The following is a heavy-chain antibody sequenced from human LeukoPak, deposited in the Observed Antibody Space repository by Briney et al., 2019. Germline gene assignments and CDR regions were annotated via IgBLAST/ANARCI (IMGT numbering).Heavy chain of an antibody. J-gene: IGHJ5*02. CDR1: GFTVSGNY. Sequence: PGGSLRLSCAASGFTVSGNYMSWVRQAPGKGLEWVSVIYSGGSTYYADSVKGRFTIPRDNSKNTLYLQMNSLRAEDTAVYYCARQRAAVAGWFDPWGQGTLVTVSS. V-gene: IGHV3-53*01. CDR3: ARQRAAVAGWFDP. D-gene: IGHD6-19*01. CDR2: IYSGGST.